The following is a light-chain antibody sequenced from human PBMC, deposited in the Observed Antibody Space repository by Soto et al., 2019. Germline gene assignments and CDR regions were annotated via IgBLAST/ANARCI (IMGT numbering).Light chain of an antibody. J-gene: IGLJ7*01. CDR3: SSYAGSNSFV. Sequence: QSALTQPPSASGSPGQSVTISCTGTSSDVGGYKYVSWYQQHPGKAPKLMIYEVNKRPSGVPDRFSGSKSGNSASLTVSGLQAEDEADYYCSSYAGSNSFVFGTGTQLTVL. CDR1: SSDVGGYKY. CDR2: EVN. V-gene: IGLV2-8*01.